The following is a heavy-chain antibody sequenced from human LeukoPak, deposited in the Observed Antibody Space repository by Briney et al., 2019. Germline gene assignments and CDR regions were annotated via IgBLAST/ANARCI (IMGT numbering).Heavy chain of an antibody. Sequence: GGSLRLSCVPSGFSFSNYAMSWVRQAPGKGLEWVSSIRGSGGSTHYVDSVKGRFTISRDKTKNTLYLQMNSLRAEDTAVYYCAKSSYYDASGYCREYYFDSWGQGTLVTVSS. CDR3: AKSSYYDASGYCREYYFDS. CDR2: IRGSGGST. J-gene: IGHJ4*02. D-gene: IGHD3-22*01. CDR1: GFSFSNYA. V-gene: IGHV3-23*01.